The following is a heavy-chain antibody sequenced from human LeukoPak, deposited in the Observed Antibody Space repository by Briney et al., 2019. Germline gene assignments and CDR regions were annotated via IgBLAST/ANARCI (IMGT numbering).Heavy chain of an antibody. V-gene: IGHV3-66*01. CDR3: AKDMDSYGWSYYFDY. D-gene: IGHD5-18*01. CDR2: IYSGGST. J-gene: IGHJ4*02. Sequence: KAGGSLRLSCAASGFTVSSNYMSWVRQAPGKGLEWVSVIYSGGSTYYADSVKGRFTTSRDNSKNTLYLQMNSLRAEDTAVYYCAKDMDSYGWSYYFDYWGQGTLVTVSS. CDR1: GFTVSSNY.